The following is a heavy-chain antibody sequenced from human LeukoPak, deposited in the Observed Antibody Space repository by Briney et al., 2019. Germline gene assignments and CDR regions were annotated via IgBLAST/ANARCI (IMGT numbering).Heavy chain of an antibody. Sequence: GGSLRLSCAASGFTFDDYAMNWVRQAPGKGLEWVSGISWNSGSIGYADSVKGRFTISRDNAKNSLYLQMNSLRAEDTALYYCAKGDGSGTYSIFDYWGQGTLVTVSS. CDR3: AKGDGSGTYSIFDY. D-gene: IGHD3-10*01. CDR1: GFTFDDYA. V-gene: IGHV3-9*01. J-gene: IGHJ4*02. CDR2: ISWNSGSI.